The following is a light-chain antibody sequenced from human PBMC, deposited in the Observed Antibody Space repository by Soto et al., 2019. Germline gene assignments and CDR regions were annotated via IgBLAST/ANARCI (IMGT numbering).Light chain of an antibody. Sequence: EIVLTQSPGTLSLSPGERATLSCGASQSVTSNYLVWYQQKPGQAPRLLIFGASIRVTGIPDRFIGSGSGTAFTLTISRLEPEDFAVYYCQHYVTSLTTFGQGTKVEVK. CDR3: QHYVTSLTT. J-gene: IGKJ1*01. CDR1: QSVTSNY. CDR2: GAS. V-gene: IGKV3-20*01.